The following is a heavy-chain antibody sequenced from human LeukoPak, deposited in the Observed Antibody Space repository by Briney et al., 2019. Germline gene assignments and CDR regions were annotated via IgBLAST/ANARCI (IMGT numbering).Heavy chain of an antibody. CDR2: IYYSGST. V-gene: IGHV4-59*01. CDR3: ARELPATGTDYLDY. D-gene: IGHD6-13*01. Sequence: PSETLSLTCTVSGGSISSYYWSWIRQPPGKGLEWIGYIYYSGSTNYNPSLKSRVTISVDTSKNQFSLKLTSVTAADTAVYYRARELPATGTDYLDYWGQGTLVTVSS. CDR1: GGSISSYY. J-gene: IGHJ4*02.